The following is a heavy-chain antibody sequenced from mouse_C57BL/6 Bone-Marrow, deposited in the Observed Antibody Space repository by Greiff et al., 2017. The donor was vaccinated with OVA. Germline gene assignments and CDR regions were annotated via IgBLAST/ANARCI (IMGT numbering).Heavy chain of an antibody. CDR1: GYTFTSYW. D-gene: IGHD1-1*01. J-gene: IGHJ1*03. V-gene: IGHV1-55*01. CDR2: IYPDSGST. CDR3: AKRCYSRSYWYFDV. Sequence: QVQLQQPGAELVKPGASVKMSCKASGYTFTSYWITWVKQRPGQGLEWIGDIYPDSGSTNYNEKFKSKATLTVDTSSSTAYMQLSILTSAVSAVYYGAKRCYSRSYWYFDVWGTGTTVTVSA.